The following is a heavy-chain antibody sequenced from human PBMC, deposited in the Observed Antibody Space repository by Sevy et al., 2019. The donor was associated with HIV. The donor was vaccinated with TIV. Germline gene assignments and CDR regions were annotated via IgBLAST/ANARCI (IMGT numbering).Heavy chain of an antibody. D-gene: IGHD1-26*01. CDR3: AEGRYADDSGSRFDY. CDR2: IYHSGST. Sequence: SETLSLTCTVSGYSISSGYYWGWIRQPPGKGLEWIGSIYHSGSTYYNPSLKSRVTISVDTSKNQFSLKLSSVTAADTAVDYCAEGRYADDSGSRFDYWGQGTLVTVSS. CDR1: GYSISSGYY. V-gene: IGHV4-38-2*02. J-gene: IGHJ4*02.